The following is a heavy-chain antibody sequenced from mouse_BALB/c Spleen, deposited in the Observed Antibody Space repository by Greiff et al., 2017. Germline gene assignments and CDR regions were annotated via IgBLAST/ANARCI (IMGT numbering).Heavy chain of an antibody. CDR1: GFNIKDTY. J-gene: IGHJ3*01. D-gene: IGHD2-3*01. CDR3: ASWGWEGGFAY. Sequence: EVKLVESGAELVKPGASVKLSCTASGFNIKDTYMHWVKQRPEQGLEWIGRIDPANGNTKYDPKFQGKATITADTSSNTAYLQLSSLTSEDTAVYYCASWGWEGGFAYWGQGTLVTVSA. V-gene: IGHV14-3*02. CDR2: IDPANGNT.